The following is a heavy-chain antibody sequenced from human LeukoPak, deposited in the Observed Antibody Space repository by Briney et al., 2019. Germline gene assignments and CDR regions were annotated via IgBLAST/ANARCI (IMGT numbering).Heavy chain of an antibody. Sequence: SGGSLRLSCAASGFTFSGYNMNWVRQAPGKGLEWVSSISYSSNYIYYADSVKGRFTISRDNAKNSLYLQMNSLRAEDTAVYYCARDGGAAAGYWGQGTLVTVSS. CDR2: ISYSSNYI. V-gene: IGHV3-21*01. CDR3: ARDGGAAAGY. J-gene: IGHJ4*02. CDR1: GFTFSGYN. D-gene: IGHD6-13*01.